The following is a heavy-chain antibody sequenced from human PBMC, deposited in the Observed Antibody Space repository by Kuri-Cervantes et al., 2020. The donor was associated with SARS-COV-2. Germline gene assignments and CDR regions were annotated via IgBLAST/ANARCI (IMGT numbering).Heavy chain of an antibody. Sequence: SETLSLTCTVSGGSISSGDYYWSWIRQPPGKGLEWIGYIYYSGSTYYNPSLKGRVTISVDTSKNQFSLKLSSVTAADTAVYYCALRIVATIGFDYWGQGTLVTVSS. CDR3: ALRIVATIGFDY. CDR2: IYYSGST. CDR1: GGSISSGDYY. D-gene: IGHD5-12*01. V-gene: IGHV4-30-4*08. J-gene: IGHJ4*02.